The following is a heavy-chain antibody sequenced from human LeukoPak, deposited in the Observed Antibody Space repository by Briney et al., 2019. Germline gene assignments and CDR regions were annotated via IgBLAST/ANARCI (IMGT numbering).Heavy chain of an antibody. Sequence: GGSLRLSCAASGFTFSSFDMHWVRQPTGQGLEWVSTIGTASDTYYPGSVEGRFTLSRDNAENSLYLQMNSLTDGDTAVYYCARGPPRGKYYYMDVWGKGTTVTVSS. CDR2: IGTASDT. CDR3: ARGPPRGKYYYMDV. V-gene: IGHV3-13*01. CDR1: GFTFSSFD. D-gene: IGHD1-1*01. J-gene: IGHJ6*03.